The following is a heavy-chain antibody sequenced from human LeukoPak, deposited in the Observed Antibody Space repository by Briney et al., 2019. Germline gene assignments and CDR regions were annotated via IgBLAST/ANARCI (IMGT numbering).Heavy chain of an antibody. J-gene: IGHJ4*02. V-gene: IGHV1-18*01. Sequence: ASVKVSCKPSGYSFTRNGISWVRQAPGQGLEWMAWISANSGNTNYAQDFQDRVTLTTDTSTSTAYMELRSLRSDDTAVYYCARDVNYAFDYWGQGTLVTVSS. CDR2: ISANSGNT. CDR1: GYSFTRNG. CDR3: ARDVNYAFDY. D-gene: IGHD3-16*01.